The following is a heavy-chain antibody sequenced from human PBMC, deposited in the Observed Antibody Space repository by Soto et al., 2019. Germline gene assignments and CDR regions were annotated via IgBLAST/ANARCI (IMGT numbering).Heavy chain of an antibody. V-gene: IGHV3-9*01. Sequence: GGSLRLSCAASGFTFDDYAMHWVRQAPGKGLEWVSGISWNSGSIGSADSVKGRFTISRDNAKNSLYLQMNSLRAEDTALYYCAKDTRARGYYYYRMDVWGQVTTVTVSS. CDR2: ISWNSGSI. CDR1: GFTFDDYA. CDR3: AKDTRARGYYYYRMDV. D-gene: IGHD3-10*01. J-gene: IGHJ6*02.